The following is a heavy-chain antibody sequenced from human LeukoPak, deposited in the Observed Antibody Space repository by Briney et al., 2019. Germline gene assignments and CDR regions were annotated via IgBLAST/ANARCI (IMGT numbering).Heavy chain of an antibody. V-gene: IGHV4-38-2*02. CDR3: ARNSGYANFDY. CDR2: IYYSGST. CDR1: GYSISNDYY. Sequence: SETLSLTCTVSGYSISNDYYWGWIRQPPGKGLEWIGSIYYSGSTYYNPSLKSRVTISIDTSKTQFSLKLSSVTAADTAVYYCARNSGYANFDYWGQGTLVTVSS. D-gene: IGHD5-12*01. J-gene: IGHJ4*02.